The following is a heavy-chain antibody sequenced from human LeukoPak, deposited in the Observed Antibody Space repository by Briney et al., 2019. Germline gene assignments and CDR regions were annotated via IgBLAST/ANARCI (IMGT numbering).Heavy chain of an antibody. V-gene: IGHV4-59*08. CDR3: ARHGANRQQLVMAFDI. Sequence: SETLSLTCSVSGGSISSYYWSWIRQPPGQGLEWIGYIYYSRSTNYNPSLKSRVTISIDTSKNQFSLNVNSVTAADTAVYYCARHGANRQQLVMAFDIWGQGTMVTVSS. CDR2: IYYSRST. D-gene: IGHD6-13*01. CDR1: GGSISSYY. J-gene: IGHJ3*02.